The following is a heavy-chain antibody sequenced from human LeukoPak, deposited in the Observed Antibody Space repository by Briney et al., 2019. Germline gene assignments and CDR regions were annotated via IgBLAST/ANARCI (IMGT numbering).Heavy chain of an antibody. D-gene: IGHD3-22*01. CDR3: ATYSSLNAREFQY. Sequence: AGGSLRLSCEGSGFTFSNYWMSWVRQAPGKGLEWVANIKTDGSEKYYVDSVKGRFTISRDNAKNSLYLQMNSLRAEDTAVYYCATYSSLNAREFQYWGQGTLVTVSS. V-gene: IGHV3-7*01. CDR1: GFTFSNYW. J-gene: IGHJ1*01. CDR2: IKTDGSEK.